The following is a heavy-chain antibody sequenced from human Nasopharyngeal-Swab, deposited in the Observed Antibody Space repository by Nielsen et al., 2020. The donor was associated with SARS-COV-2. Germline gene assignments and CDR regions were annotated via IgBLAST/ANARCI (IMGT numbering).Heavy chain of an antibody. J-gene: IGHJ6*02. D-gene: IGHD3-10*01. CDR3: ARDTYGSGSNWGYYYGMDV. Sequence: VRQAPGKRLEWVAVIWYDGSNKYYADSVKGRFTISRDNSKNTLYLQMNSLRAEDTAVYYCARDTYGSGSNWGYYYGMDVWGQGTTVTVSS. V-gene: IGHV3-33*01. CDR2: IWYDGSNK.